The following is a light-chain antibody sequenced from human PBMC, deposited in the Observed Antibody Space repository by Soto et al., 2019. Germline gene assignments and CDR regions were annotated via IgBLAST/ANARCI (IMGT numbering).Light chain of an antibody. CDR1: SCHSSYA. V-gene: IGLV4-69*01. CDR2: LNNDGSH. CDR3: QTWGTGIRV. Sequence: QSVLTQSPSASASLGASVKLTCTLSSCHSSYAIAWHQQQPEKGPRYLMKLNNDGSHSKGDGIPDRFSGSSSGAERYLTISSLQSEDEADYYCQTWGTGIRVFGGGTKLTVL. J-gene: IGLJ3*02.